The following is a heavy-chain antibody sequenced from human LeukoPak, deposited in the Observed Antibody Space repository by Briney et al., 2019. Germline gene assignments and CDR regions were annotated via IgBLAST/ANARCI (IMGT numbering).Heavy chain of an antibody. J-gene: IGHJ5*02. CDR1: GDSVSSNSAA. D-gene: IGHD3-3*01. V-gene: IGHV6-1*01. CDR3: ARGYYDFWSGYYWNWFDP. Sequence: SQTLSLTCAIPGDSVSSNSAAWNWIRQSPSRGLEWLGRTYYRSKWYNDYAVSVKSRITINPDTSKNQFSLQLNSVTPEDTAVYYCARGYYDFWSGYYWNWFDPWGQGTLVTVSS. CDR2: TYYRSKWYN.